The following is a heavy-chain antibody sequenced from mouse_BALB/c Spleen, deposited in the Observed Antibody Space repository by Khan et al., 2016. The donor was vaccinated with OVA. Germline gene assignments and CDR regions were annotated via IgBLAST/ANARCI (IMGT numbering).Heavy chain of an antibody. D-gene: IGHD1-1*01. CDR3: VRLAYYYDSEGFAY. Sequence: EVELVESGGDLVKPGGSLKLSCAASGFTFSTYGMSWVRQTPDKRLEWVATVTTGGSYTYYPDSVKGRFTISRDNAKNTLYLQMSSLKSEDTAMFYCVRLAYYYDSEGFAYWGQGALVT. CDR1: GFTFSTYG. CDR2: VTTGGSYT. V-gene: IGHV5-6*01. J-gene: IGHJ3*01.